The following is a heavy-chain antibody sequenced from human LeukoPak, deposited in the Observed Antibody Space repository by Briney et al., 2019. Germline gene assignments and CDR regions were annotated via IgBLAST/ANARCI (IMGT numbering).Heavy chain of an antibody. CDR3: ASAPYHYYRAV. CDR2: DHYGGGT. CDR1: GAPMIDTY. J-gene: IGHJ6*03. D-gene: IGHD3-16*01. V-gene: IGHV4-59*01. Sequence: PSETLSLTCSVSGAPMIDTYWTWIRQPPGKGLEWIGYDHYGGGTNYNPSLNSRVTISIDTTKNHVSLKLKSVTAADTAVYFCASAPYHYYRAVWGKGWTASVSS.